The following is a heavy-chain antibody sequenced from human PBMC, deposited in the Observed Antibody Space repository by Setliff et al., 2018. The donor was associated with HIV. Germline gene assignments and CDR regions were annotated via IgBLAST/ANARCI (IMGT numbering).Heavy chain of an antibody. CDR2: IIPIFGTT. Sequence: SVKVSCKASGGIFRREAISWVRQAPGQGLEWMGGIIPIFGTTNYAQKFQGRVTITADESTSTAYMELSSLRSEDTAVYYCAREDNDGYYYDSSGFRWFDPWGQGTLVTVSS. CDR1: GGIFRREA. J-gene: IGHJ5*02. CDR3: AREDNDGYYYDSSGFRWFDP. D-gene: IGHD3-22*01. V-gene: IGHV1-69*13.